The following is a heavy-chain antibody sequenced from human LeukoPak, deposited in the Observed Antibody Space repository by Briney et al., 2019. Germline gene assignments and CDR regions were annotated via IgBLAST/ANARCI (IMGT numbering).Heavy chain of an antibody. D-gene: IGHD5-18*01. CDR3: AKNSVVGYGIDWVEY. CDR1: GFTFSLYW. V-gene: IGHV3-7*03. CDR2: IKQDGSEK. Sequence: GGSLRLSCAASGFTFSLYWMNWVRRAPGKGLEWVANIKQDGSEKNYVDSVKGRFTISRDNAKNSLYLQMNSLRAEDTAIYYCAKNSVVGYGIDWVEYWGQGTLVTVSS. J-gene: IGHJ4*02.